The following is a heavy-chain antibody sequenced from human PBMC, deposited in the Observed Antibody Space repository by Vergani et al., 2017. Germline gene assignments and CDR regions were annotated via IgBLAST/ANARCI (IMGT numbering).Heavy chain of an antibody. J-gene: IGHJ5*02. V-gene: IGHV4-34*01. CDR2: INHSVRT. CDR3: ARSPKGAVTTYWFDP. Sequence: QVQLQQWGAGLLKPSETLSLTCAVYGGSFSGYYWSWIRQPPGKGLEWIGEINHSVRTNYNPSLKSRFTISVDTSKNQFSLKLSSVTAADPAVYYCARSPKGAVTTYWFDPWGQGTLVTVSS. CDR1: GGSFSGYY. D-gene: IGHD4-17*01.